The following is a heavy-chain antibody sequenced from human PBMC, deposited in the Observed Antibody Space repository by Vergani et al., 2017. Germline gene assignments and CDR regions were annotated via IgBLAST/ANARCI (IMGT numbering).Heavy chain of an antibody. J-gene: IGHJ4*02. CDR2: INDIGST. V-gene: IGHV4-34*01. CDR3: ARFRGPDIVGTAFDF. Sequence: QVQLQQWGAGLLKPSETLSLTCAVYGGSFSVYYWSWIRQSPGKGLEWIGAINDIGSTNYNPSLKSRVTISVDTSKTQFSLRLNSVTAADTAVYYCARFRGPDIVGTAFDFWAQGTLVTVSS. D-gene: IGHD5-12*01. CDR1: GGSFSVYY.